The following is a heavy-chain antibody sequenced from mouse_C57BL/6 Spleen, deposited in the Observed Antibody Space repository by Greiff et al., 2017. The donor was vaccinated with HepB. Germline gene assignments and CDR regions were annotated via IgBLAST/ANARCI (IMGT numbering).Heavy chain of an antibody. CDR1: GYTFTSYW. Sequence: QVQLKQPGAELVKPGASVKLSCKASGYTFTSYWMHWVKQRPGQGLEWIGMIHPNSGSTNYNEKFKSKATLTVDKSSSTAYMQLSSLTSEDSAVYYCARGSGSSYWYFDVWGTGTTVTVSS. V-gene: IGHV1-64*01. D-gene: IGHD1-1*01. CDR3: ARGSGSSYWYFDV. CDR2: IHPNSGST. J-gene: IGHJ1*03.